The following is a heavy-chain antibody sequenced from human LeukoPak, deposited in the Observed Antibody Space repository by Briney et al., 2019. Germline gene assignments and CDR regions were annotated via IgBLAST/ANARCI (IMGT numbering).Heavy chain of an antibody. D-gene: IGHD6-19*01. J-gene: IGHJ4*02. CDR1: GYTLTELS. CDR3: ATPGAYSSDWYFDY. Sequence: ASVKVSCKVSGYTLTELSMHWVRQAPGKGLEWMGGFDPEDGETIYAQKFQGRVTMTEDTSTDTAYMELSSLRSEDTAVYYCATPGAYSSDWYFDYWGQGTLVTVSS. CDR2: FDPEDGET. V-gene: IGHV1-24*01.